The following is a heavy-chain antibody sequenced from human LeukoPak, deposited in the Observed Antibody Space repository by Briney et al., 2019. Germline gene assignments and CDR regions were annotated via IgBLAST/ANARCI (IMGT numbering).Heavy chain of an antibody. V-gene: IGHV1-18*01. J-gene: IGHJ4*02. D-gene: IGHD5-12*01. CDR2: ISAYNGNT. CDR3: ARDYPRRGYSGYGPRPGWVY. CDR1: GYTFTSYG. Sequence: WASVKVSCKASGYTFTSYGISWVQQAPGQGLEWMGWISAYNGNTNYAQKLQGRVTMTTDTSTSTAYMELRSLRSDDTAVYYCARDYPRRGYSGYGPRPGWVYWGQGTLVTVSS.